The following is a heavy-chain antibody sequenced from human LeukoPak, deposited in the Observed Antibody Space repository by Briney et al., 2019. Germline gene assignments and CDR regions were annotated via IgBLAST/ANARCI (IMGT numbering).Heavy chain of an antibody. CDR3: ARQHDTRGYSDTLDP. Sequence: PSQTLSLTCTVSGDSVRRGAYYWSWIRQHPGKGMEWIGYVSHSGNTYYNPSLESRLTISVDTSKNQFSLKLTSVTAADTAVYYCARQHDTRGYSDTLDPWGQGTLVIVSS. CDR1: GDSVRRGAYY. V-gene: IGHV4-31*03. D-gene: IGHD3-22*01. CDR2: VSHSGNT. J-gene: IGHJ5*02.